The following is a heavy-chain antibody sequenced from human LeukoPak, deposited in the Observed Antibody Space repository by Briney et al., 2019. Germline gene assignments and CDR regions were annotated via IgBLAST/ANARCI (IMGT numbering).Heavy chain of an antibody. V-gene: IGHV4-39*01. Sequence: SETLSLTCTVSGGSISSSSYYWGWIRQPPGTGLEWIGSIYYSGSTYYNPSLKSRVTISVDTSKNQFSLKLSSVTAADTAVYHCARPHISSGWYVYWGQGTLVTVSS. J-gene: IGHJ4*02. CDR3: ARPHISSGWYVY. CDR1: GGSISSSSYY. CDR2: IYYSGST. D-gene: IGHD6-19*01.